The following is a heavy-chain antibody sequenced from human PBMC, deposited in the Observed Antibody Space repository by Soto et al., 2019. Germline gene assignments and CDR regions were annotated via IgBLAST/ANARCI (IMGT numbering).Heavy chain of an antibody. CDR3: AKDRVDYGDYRGLDY. D-gene: IGHD4-17*01. CDR2: ISGSGTNR. Sequence: EVQLLESGGGLVQPGGSLRLSCAASGFTFSSYAMTWVRQAPGKGLEWVSAISGSGTNRYYADSVKGRFTISRDNSKNTLYLQMNSLRSEDTAVYYCAKDRVDYGDYRGLDYWGQGTQVTVSS. V-gene: IGHV3-23*01. J-gene: IGHJ4*02. CDR1: GFTFSSYA.